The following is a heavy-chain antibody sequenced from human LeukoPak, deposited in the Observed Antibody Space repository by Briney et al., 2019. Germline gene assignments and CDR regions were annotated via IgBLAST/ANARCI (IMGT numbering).Heavy chain of an antibody. CDR3: ARDSNSHYYFDY. Sequence: GRSLRLSCAASEFTFNNHDMHWVRQAPGKGLEWVAAISYDGRNKYYADSVKGRFTISRDNSINTVYLQMNSLRAEDTAVYYCARDSNSHYYFDYWGQGTLVTVSS. V-gene: IGHV3-30*03. J-gene: IGHJ4*02. CDR2: ISYDGRNK. D-gene: IGHD2-2*01. CDR1: EFTFNNHD.